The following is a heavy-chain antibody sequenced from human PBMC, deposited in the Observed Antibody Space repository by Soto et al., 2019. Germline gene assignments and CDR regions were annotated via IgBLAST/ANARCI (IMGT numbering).Heavy chain of an antibody. V-gene: IGHV4-39*01. CDR1: GGSISSSSYY. J-gene: IGHJ6*02. CDR2: IYYSGST. Sequence: QLQLQESGPGLVKPSETLSLTCTVSGGSISSSSYYWGWIRQPPGKGLEWIGSIYYSGSTYYNPSLKSRVTISVDTSKNQFSLKLSSVTAADTAVYYCARLAVDTALGYYYYYGMDVWGQGTTVTVSS. CDR3: ARLAVDTALGYYYYYGMDV. D-gene: IGHD5-18*01.